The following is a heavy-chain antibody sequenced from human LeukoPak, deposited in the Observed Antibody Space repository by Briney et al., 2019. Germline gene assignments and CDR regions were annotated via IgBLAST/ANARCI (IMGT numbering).Heavy chain of an antibody. D-gene: IGHD3-3*01. CDR1: GGSISSSSYY. CDR3: ARDERLLSFLK. Sequence: ETLSLTCTVSGGSISSSSYYWGWVRQAPGKGLEWVSAVSGRGDTTNYADSVKGRFTISRGNSKNTLYLQMNSLRAEDTAIYYCARDERLLSFLKWGQGTLVTVSS. CDR2: VSGRGDTT. V-gene: IGHV3-23*01. J-gene: IGHJ4*02.